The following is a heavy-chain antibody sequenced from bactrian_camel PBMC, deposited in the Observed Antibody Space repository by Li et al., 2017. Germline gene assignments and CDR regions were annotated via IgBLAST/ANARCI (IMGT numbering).Heavy chain of an antibody. V-gene: IGHV3S6*01. D-gene: IGHD6*01. J-gene: IGHJ6*01. Sequence: HVQLVESGGGSVQAGGSLRLSCLFLGDTYSTNCMGWFRQAPGNEREGVVVIDSDGDTGYADSVKGRFTISRDNAKSTLYLQMNLLNSEDTAMYYCATDGSCHYRRFGYWGQGTQVTVS. CDR2: IDSDGDT. CDR1: GDTYSTNC. CDR3: ATDGSCHYRRFGY.